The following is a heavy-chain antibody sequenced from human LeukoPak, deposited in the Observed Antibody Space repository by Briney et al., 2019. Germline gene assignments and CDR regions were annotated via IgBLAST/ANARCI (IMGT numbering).Heavy chain of an antibody. CDR2: IKQDGSEK. V-gene: IGHV3-7*01. CDR3: GCSRTLDY. J-gene: IGHJ4*02. CDR1: GFTFSSYW. Sequence: PGGSLRLSCTASGFTFSSYWMGWVRQAPGKGLEWVASIKQDGSEKYYVDSVKGRFTISRDNANNSVYLQMNSLRVEDTAVYYCGCSRTLDYWSQGTLVTVSS. D-gene: IGHD2-2*01.